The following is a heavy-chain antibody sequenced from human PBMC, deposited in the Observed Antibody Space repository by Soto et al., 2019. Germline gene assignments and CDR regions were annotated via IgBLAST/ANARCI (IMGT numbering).Heavy chain of an antibody. V-gene: IGHV1-69*12. CDR3: ASRRTGAPNDYYGMEV. CDR2: IIPIFGTA. Sequence: QVQLVQSGAEVKKPGSSVKVSCKASGGTFRSYAINWVRQAPGQGLEWMGGIIPIFGTADYAQKFQGRVPITADESTSTAYMELSSPRAEDTAVYYCASRRTGAPNDYYGMEVWGQGTTVTVSS. J-gene: IGHJ6*02. CDR1: GGTFRSYA. D-gene: IGHD1-1*01.